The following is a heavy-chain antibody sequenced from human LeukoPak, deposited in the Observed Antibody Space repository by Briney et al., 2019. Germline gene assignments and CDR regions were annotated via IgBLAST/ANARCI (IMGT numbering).Heavy chain of an antibody. V-gene: IGHV3-53*01. J-gene: IGHJ4*02. CDR1: GFTVSSKY. D-gene: IGHD1-14*01. CDR3: AIGGVGTNYFDY. Sequence: GGSLRLSCAASGFTVSSKYMTWVRQAPGKGLEWVSVIYSGDSAYYEDSVKGRFTISRDNSRNTLYLQMNSLRAEDTAVYYCAIGGVGTNYFDYWGQGTLVTVSS. CDR2: IYSGDSA.